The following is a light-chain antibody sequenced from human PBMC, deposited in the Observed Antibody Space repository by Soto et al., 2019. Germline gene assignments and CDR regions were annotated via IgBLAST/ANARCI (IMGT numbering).Light chain of an antibody. Sequence: EIVMTQSPATLSVSPGERATLSCRASQSVSSNLAWYQQKPGQAPRLLIYGASTRATGIPARFSGSGSGTEFTLTISSLQSEDFAVYYCQQYNKWPPYTFGQGTKLGSN. CDR2: GAS. J-gene: IGKJ2*01. CDR3: QQYNKWPPYT. CDR1: QSVSSN. V-gene: IGKV3-15*01.